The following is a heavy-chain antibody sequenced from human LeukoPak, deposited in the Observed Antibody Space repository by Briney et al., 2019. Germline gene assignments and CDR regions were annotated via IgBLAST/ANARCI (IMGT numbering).Heavy chain of an antibody. CDR1: GFIFGSYS. J-gene: IGHJ4*02. Sequence: GGSLRLSCAASGFIFGSYSMNWVRQAPGKGLEWVSYISSSSSAIFYADSVKGRFTVSRDNAKNSLYLQMNSLRGEDTAVYYCARELGSTWDFDYWGQGTLVTVSS. CDR2: ISSSSSAI. D-gene: IGHD1-26*01. CDR3: ARELGSTWDFDY. V-gene: IGHV3-48*01.